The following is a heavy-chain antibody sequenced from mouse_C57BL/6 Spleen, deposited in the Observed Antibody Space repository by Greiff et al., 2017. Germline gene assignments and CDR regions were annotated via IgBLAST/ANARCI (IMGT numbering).Heavy chain of an antibody. CDR3: TRREGIYYYRGDY. D-gene: IGHD1-1*01. CDR2: IDPETGGT. V-gene: IGHV1-15*01. J-gene: IGHJ4*01. CDR1: GYTFTDYE. Sequence: VQLQESGAELVRPGASVTLSCKASGYTFTDYEMHWVKQTPVHGLEWIGAIDPETGGTAYNQKFKGKAILTADKSSSTAYMGLRSLTSADSAVYDCTRREGIYYYRGDYWGQGTSVTVSS.